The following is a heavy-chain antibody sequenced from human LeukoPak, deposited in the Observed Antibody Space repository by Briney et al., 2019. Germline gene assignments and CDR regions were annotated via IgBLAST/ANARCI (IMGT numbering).Heavy chain of an antibody. CDR2: IRCDGSNK. D-gene: IGHD3-22*01. V-gene: IGHV3-30*02. Sequence: GGSLRLSCAASGFTFSSYGMHWVRQAPGKGLEWVAFIRCDGSNKYYADSVKGRFTISRDNSKNTLYLQMNSLRAEDTAVYYCAKDYHYYYDSSGYLYAFDIWGQGTMVTVSS. CDR3: AKDYHYYYDSSGYLYAFDI. CDR1: GFTFSSYG. J-gene: IGHJ3*02.